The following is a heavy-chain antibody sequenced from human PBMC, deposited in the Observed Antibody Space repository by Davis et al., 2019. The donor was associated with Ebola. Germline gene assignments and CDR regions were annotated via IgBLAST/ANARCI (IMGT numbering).Heavy chain of an antibody. CDR2: VSYDGSNK. D-gene: IGHD2-21*01. V-gene: IGHV3-30*03. J-gene: IGHJ3*02. CDR3: ASCVTKDAFDM. CDR1: GFNFSLYG. Sequence: GESLKISCTASGFNFSLYGMHWVRQAPGKGLEWVAVVSYDGSNKYYADSVKGRFTISRDNSKNTLYLQMNSLRAEDTAVYYCASCVTKDAFDMWGQGTMVTVSS.